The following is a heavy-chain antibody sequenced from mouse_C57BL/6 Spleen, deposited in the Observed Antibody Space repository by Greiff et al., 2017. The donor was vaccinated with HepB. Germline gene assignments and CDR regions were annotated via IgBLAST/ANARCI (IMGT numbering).Heavy chain of an antibody. CDR3: ARYLYYFDY. CDR2: IRNKANGYTT. Sequence: EVQLMESGGGLVQPGGSLSLSCAASGFTFTDYYMSWVRQPPGKALEWMGFIRNKANGYTTEYSVTVKGRFTISRDNYQSILYLQMNARRAEDSATDYCARYLYYFDYWGQGTTLTVSS. V-gene: IGHV7-3*01. J-gene: IGHJ2*01. CDR1: GFTFTDYY.